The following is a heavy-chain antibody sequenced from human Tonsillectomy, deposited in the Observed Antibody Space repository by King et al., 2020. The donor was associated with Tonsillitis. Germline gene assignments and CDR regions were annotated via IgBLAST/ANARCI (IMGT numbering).Heavy chain of an antibody. J-gene: IGHJ4*02. Sequence: EVQLVESGGGLVQPGGSLRLSCAASGFTFSSYWMSCVRQGPGKGLEWVANIKQDGSEKYYVESVKGRFTISRDNAKNSLYLQMNSLRAEDTAVYYCARDQEGTYYYDTSGYFYNYWGQGTLVTVSS. CDR1: GFTFSSYW. CDR3: ARDQEGTYYYDTSGYFYNY. D-gene: IGHD3-22*01. V-gene: IGHV3-7*01. CDR2: IKQDGSEK.